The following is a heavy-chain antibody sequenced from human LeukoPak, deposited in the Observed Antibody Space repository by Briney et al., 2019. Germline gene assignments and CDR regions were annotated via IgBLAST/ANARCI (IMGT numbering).Heavy chain of an antibody. Sequence: GGSLRLSFAASGFTFSSYAMNWVRQAPGKGLEWVSVISGRGGSTYYVDSVKGRFTISRDNSKNTLYLQMNSLRVEDTAVYYCARGMGGYGGYDYWGQGTLVTVSS. CDR3: ARGMGGYGGYDY. J-gene: IGHJ4*02. CDR1: GFTFSSYA. D-gene: IGHD5-12*01. CDR2: ISGRGGST. V-gene: IGHV3-23*01.